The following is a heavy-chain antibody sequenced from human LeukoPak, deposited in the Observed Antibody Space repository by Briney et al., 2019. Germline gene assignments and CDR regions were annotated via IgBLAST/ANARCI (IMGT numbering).Heavy chain of an antibody. V-gene: IGHV4-4*02. D-gene: IGHD3-16*01. J-gene: IGHJ6*03. CDR1: GGSISSSNW. Sequence: PSGTLSLTCAVSGGSISSSNWWSWVRQPPGKGLEWIGEIYHSGSTNYNPSLKSRVTISVDKSKNQFSLKLSSVTAADTAVYYCARLPRGANYYHYMDVWGKGTTVTVSS. CDR2: IYHSGST. CDR3: ARLPRGANYYHYMDV.